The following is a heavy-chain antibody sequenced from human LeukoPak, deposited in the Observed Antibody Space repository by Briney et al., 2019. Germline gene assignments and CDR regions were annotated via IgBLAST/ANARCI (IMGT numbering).Heavy chain of an antibody. Sequence: SVKVSCKASGGTFSSYAISWVREAPGQGLEWMGRIIPILGIANYAQKFQGRVTITADKSTSTAYMELSSLRSEDTAVYYCARDYGPSPVDTGPRAVHFDYWGQGTLVTVSS. V-gene: IGHV1-69*04. CDR3: ARDYGPSPVDTGPRAVHFDY. CDR2: IIPILGIA. J-gene: IGHJ4*02. D-gene: IGHD5-18*01. CDR1: GGTFSSYA.